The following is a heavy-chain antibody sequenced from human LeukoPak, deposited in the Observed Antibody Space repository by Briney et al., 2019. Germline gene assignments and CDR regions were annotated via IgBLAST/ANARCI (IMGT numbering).Heavy chain of an antibody. CDR2: IKSKTDGGTT. J-gene: IGHJ4*02. Sequence: GGSLRLSCAASGFTFSNAWMSWVRQAPGKGLEWVGRIKSKTDGGTTDYAAPVKGRFTISRDDSKNTLYLQMNSLKTEDTAVYYCTTLAYIAVAGTIDYWGQGTLVTVSS. D-gene: IGHD6-19*01. CDR3: TTLAYIAVAGTIDY. CDR1: GFTFSNAW. V-gene: IGHV3-15*01.